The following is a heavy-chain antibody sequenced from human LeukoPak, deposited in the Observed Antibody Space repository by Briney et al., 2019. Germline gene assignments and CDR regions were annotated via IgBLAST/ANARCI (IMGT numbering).Heavy chain of an antibody. CDR1: GGSFSGYY. D-gene: IGHD3-3*01. CDR3: ARTYYGFWSGSYEFDY. CDR2: INHSGST. Sequence: PSETLSLTCVVCGGSFSGYYWSWIRPPPGKGGEWVGEINHSGSTNYNPSLKSRVTISVDTSKNQYSLKLRSVTAADTAVYYCARTYYGFWSGSYEFDYWGQGTLVTVSS. V-gene: IGHV4-34*01. J-gene: IGHJ4*02.